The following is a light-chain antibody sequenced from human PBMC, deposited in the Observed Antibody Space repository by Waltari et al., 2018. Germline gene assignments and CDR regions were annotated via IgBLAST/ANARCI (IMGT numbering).Light chain of an antibody. J-gene: IGLJ2*01. CDR2: EVA. CDR1: SRDVGGIDY. CDR3: SSYGGSNNVL. Sequence: QSALTQPPSAPGSPGQSVPISCTGTSRDVGGIDYVPWYQLHPGKAPKLLIYEVAKRPSGVPDRFSGSKSANTASLTVSDLQPEDEADYYCSSYGGSNNVLFGGGTKLTVL. V-gene: IGLV2-8*01.